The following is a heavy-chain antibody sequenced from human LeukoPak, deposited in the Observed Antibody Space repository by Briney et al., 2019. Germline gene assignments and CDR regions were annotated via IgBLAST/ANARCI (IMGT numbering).Heavy chain of an antibody. CDR1: GFTFSDYY. CDR2: ISSSGSTI. J-gene: IGHJ4*02. CDR3: ARVHDSSGYYFDY. D-gene: IGHD3-22*01. Sequence: GGSLRLSCAASGFTFSDYYMSWIRQAPGKGLEWVSYISSSGSTIYYADSVKGRFTFSRDNAKNSLYLQMNSLRAEDTAVYYCARVHDSSGYYFDYWGQGTLVTVSS. V-gene: IGHV3-11*01.